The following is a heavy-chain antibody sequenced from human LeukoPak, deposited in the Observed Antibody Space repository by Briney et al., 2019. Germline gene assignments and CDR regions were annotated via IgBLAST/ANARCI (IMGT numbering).Heavy chain of an antibody. CDR1: GGSNRSGDYY. D-gene: IGHD3-16*01. Sequence: SQTLSLTRTVSGGSNRSGDYYGSWLRQPPGKGLECIGYIYYSGSTYYNPSLKSRVTISVDTSKNQFSLKLSSVTAADTAVYYCARDRLGDYFDYWGQGTLVTVSS. CDR3: ARDRLGDYFDY. J-gene: IGHJ4*02. V-gene: IGHV4-30-4*01. CDR2: IYYSGST.